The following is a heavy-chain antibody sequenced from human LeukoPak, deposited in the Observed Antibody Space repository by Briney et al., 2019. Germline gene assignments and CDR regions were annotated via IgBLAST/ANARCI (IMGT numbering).Heavy chain of an antibody. D-gene: IGHD7-27*01. CDR1: GFTFSSYA. Sequence: QSGGSLRLSCAASGFTFSSYAMHWVRQAPGKGLEWVAVISYDGSNKYYADSVKGRFTNSRDNAKNSLYLQMNSLRAEDTALYHCASNVELGIDAFDIWGQGTMVTVSS. CDR3: ASNVELGIDAFDI. CDR2: ISYDGSNK. J-gene: IGHJ3*02. V-gene: IGHV3-30-3*01.